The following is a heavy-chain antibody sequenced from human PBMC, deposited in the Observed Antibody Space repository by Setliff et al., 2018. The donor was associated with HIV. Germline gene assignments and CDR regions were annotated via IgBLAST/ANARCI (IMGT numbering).Heavy chain of an antibody. Sequence: SETLSLTCNIPGVSIPTNYWNWIRQPAGKGLEWIGRIYTTGGTNYNPALKSRVTMSIDTSKNQISLKLNSVTAADTATYYCARSNPGITAGLLAYWGPGTLVTVSS. V-gene: IGHV4-4*07. CDR2: IYTTGGT. J-gene: IGHJ4*02. CDR3: ARSNPGITAGLLAY. CDR1: GVSIPTNY. D-gene: IGHD6-13*01.